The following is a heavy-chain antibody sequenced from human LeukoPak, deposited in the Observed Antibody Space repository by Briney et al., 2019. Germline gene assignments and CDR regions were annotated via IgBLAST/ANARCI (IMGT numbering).Heavy chain of an antibody. D-gene: IGHD6-19*01. Sequence: SEALSLTCTVSGGSISASNWYWVWIRQPPGTGLEWIGSIYYIGETFYNPSLKSRVAISVDTSRNQFSLMLGSVTAADTAVYYCATLRRIAVGAFDVWGQETMVTVSS. V-gene: IGHV4-39*01. CDR3: ATLRRIAVGAFDV. CDR1: GGSISASNWY. J-gene: IGHJ3*01. CDR2: IYYIGET.